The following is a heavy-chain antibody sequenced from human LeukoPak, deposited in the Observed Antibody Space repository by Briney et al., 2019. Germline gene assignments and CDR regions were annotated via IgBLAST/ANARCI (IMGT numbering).Heavy chain of an antibody. CDR2: ISYDGSNK. V-gene: IGHV3-30*03. CDR3: ARAGVAPY. J-gene: IGHJ4*02. CDR1: GFTFSSYG. Sequence: PGGSLRLSCAASGFTFSSYGMHWVRQAPGKGLEWVAIISYDGSNKYYADSVKGRFTISRDNSKNTLYLQMNSLRAEDTAVYYCARAGVAPYWGQGTLVTVSS.